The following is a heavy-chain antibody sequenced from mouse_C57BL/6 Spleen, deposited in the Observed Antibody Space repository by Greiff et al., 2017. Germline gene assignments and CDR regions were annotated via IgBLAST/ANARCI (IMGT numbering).Heavy chain of an antibody. J-gene: IGHJ4*01. V-gene: IGHV1-82*01. Sequence: QVQLKESGPELVKPGASVKISCKASGYAFSSSWMNWVKLRPGQGLEWIGRIYPGDGDTNYNGKFKGKATLTADKSSSTAYMQLSSLTSEDSAVYFCAITTVVGDAMDYWGQGTSVTVSS. CDR3: AITTVVGDAMDY. CDR1: GYAFSSSW. D-gene: IGHD1-1*01. CDR2: IYPGDGDT.